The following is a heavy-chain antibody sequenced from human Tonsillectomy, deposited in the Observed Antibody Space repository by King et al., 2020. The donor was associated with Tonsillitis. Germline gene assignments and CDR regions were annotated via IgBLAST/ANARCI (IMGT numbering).Heavy chain of an antibody. CDR3: ARDALGRYFDF. J-gene: IGHJ4*02. Sequence: VQLVESGGGVVQPGRSLRLSCVASGFTLSTFGMYWVRQTPGKGLEWVAVISYDGGFESDYDSVKGRFASSRDISKNTLYRKMDSLRADDTAVYYCARDALGRYFDFWGQGTLVTVSS. CDR1: GFTLSTFG. D-gene: IGHD7-27*01. V-gene: IGHV3-33*01. CDR2: ISYDGGFE.